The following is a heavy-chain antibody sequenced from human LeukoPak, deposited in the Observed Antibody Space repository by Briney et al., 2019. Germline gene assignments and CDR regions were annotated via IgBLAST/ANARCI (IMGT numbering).Heavy chain of an antibody. CDR3: ARGYCDSSGYHYYYGMDV. CDR2: ISSSSSYI. J-gene: IGHJ6*02. CDR1: GFTFSSYS. Sequence: GGSLRLSCAASGFTFSSYSMNWVRQAPGKGLEWVSSISSSSSYIYYADSVKGRFTISRDNAKNSLYLQMNSLRAEDTAVYYCARGYCDSSGYHYYYGMDVWGQGTTVTVSS. V-gene: IGHV3-21*01. D-gene: IGHD3-22*01.